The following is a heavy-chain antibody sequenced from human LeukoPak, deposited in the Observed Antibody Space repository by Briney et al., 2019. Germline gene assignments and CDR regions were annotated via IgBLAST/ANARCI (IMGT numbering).Heavy chain of an antibody. CDR3: AKSRVVTLGY. V-gene: IGHV3-23*01. Sequence: GGSLRLSCTSSGFTVRDYAISWVRQAPGKGLEWVSAISGSGGSTYYADSVKGRFTISRDNSKNTLYLQMNSLRAEDTAVYYCAKSRVVTLGYWGQGTLVTVSS. CDR2: ISGSGGST. J-gene: IGHJ4*02. D-gene: IGHD3-3*01. CDR1: GFTVRDYA.